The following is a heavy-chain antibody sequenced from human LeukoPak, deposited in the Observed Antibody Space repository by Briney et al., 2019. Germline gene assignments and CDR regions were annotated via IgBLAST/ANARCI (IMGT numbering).Heavy chain of an antibody. CDR1: DTIRSHY. D-gene: IGHD6-13*01. CDR2: VFYSGST. Sequence: SETLSLTCIVSDTIRSHYWNWIRQPPGKGLEWIGCVFYSGSTNYNPSLKSRVTISLDTSRNQFSLRLSSVTAADTAVYYCARGHPGYSLSWGQGTLVTVSS. J-gene: IGHJ5*02. CDR3: ARGHPGYSLS. V-gene: IGHV4-59*11.